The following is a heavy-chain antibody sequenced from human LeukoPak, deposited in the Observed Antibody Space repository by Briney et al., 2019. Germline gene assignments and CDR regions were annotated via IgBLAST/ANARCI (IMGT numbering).Heavy chain of an antibody. CDR1: GFTFSSYS. J-gene: IGHJ4*02. CDR3: AKGTMIVVVIMPPFDY. CDR2: ISSSSSYI. Sequence: GGSLRLSCAASGFTFSSYSMNWVRQAPGKGLEWVSSISSSSSYIYYADSVKGRFTISRDNSKNTLYLQMNSLRAEDTAVYYCAKGTMIVVVIMPPFDYWGQGTLVTVSS. D-gene: IGHD3-22*01. V-gene: IGHV3-21*04.